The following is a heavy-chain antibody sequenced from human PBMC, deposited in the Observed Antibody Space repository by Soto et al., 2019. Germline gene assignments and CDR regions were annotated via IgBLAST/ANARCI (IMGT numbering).Heavy chain of an antibody. CDR1: GGSISSSSYY. CDR3: AREGVSGSYYSPFGY. D-gene: IGHD1-26*01. J-gene: IGHJ4*02. Sequence: ASETLSLTCTVSGGSISSSSYYWGWIRQPPGKGLEWIGSIYYSGSTYYNPSLKSRVTISVDTSKNQFSLKLSSVTAADTAVYYCAREGVSGSYYSPFGYWGQGTLVTVSS. CDR2: IYYSGST. V-gene: IGHV4-39*01.